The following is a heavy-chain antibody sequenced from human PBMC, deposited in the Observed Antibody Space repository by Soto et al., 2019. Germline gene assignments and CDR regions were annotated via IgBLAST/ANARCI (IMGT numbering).Heavy chain of an antibody. J-gene: IGHJ4*02. CDR3: AKALRGGCDY. Sequence: QVQLVESGGGVVQPGRSLRLSCAVTGVTFSDYAMHWVRQAPGKGLEWVAVISFDGSNEYYADSVKGRFTISRDNIRTTLHLQMNSLIVADTAGYYCAKALRGGCDYWGQGTLVTVSS. CDR1: GVTFSDYA. D-gene: IGHD3-10*01. V-gene: IGHV3-30*18. CDR2: ISFDGSNE.